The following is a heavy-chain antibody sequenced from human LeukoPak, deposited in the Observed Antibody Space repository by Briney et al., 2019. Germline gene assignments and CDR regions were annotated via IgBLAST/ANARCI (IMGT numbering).Heavy chain of an antibody. V-gene: IGHV3-48*01. CDR2: ISSTSSTM. CDR1: GFTFSSFS. J-gene: IGHJ4*02. D-gene: IGHD2-2*01. CDR3: ARSRSGYQFDY. Sequence: GGSLRLSRAASGFTFSSFSMDWVRQAPGKGLEWLSYISSTSSTMLYTDSVKGRFTISRDNAKNSLYLQMHSLRAEDTAVYYCARSRSGYQFDYWGQGTLVTVSS.